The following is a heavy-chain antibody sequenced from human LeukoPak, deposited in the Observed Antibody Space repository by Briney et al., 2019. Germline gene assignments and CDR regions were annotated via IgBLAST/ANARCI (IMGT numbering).Heavy chain of an antibody. CDR2: IYTSGST. Sequence: PSQTLSLTCTVSGGFISSGCYYWSWIRQPAGKGLEWIGRIYTSGSTNYNPSLKSRVTISVDTSKNQFSLKLSSVTAADTAVYYCARFIIRLWFLYYWGQGNLVTVSS. V-gene: IGHV4-61*02. CDR3: ARFIIRLWFLYY. J-gene: IGHJ4*02. D-gene: IGHD5-18*01. CDR1: GGFISSGCYY.